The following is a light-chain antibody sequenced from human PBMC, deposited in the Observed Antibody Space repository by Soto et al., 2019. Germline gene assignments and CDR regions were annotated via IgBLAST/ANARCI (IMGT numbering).Light chain of an antibody. CDR2: EVS. Sequence: QSVLTQPASVSGSPGQSITISCTGTSSDVGGYDFVSWYQHHPGRAPKLIVSEVSHRPSGVSNRFSGSKSGNTASLTISGLQSEAEADYYCISYTSDDVRYVFGTGTKVTVL. CDR3: ISYTSDDVRYV. CDR1: SSDVGGYDF. J-gene: IGLJ1*01. V-gene: IGLV2-14*01.